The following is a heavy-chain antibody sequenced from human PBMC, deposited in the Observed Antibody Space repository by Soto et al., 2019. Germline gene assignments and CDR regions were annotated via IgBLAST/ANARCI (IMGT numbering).Heavy chain of an antibody. CDR3: ATGRTLITGTSLDY. Sequence: QVQLQQWGAGLLKPSATLSLTCAVYGGSFSGYYWTWIRQPPGKGLEWIGIINHSGSTNYKPSLRSRVTISVDTTKSQLSLKVNSVTAADTAVYYCATGRTLITGTSLDYWGQGTLVTVSS. J-gene: IGHJ4*02. V-gene: IGHV4-34*01. D-gene: IGHD1-20*01. CDR2: INHSGST. CDR1: GGSFSGYY.